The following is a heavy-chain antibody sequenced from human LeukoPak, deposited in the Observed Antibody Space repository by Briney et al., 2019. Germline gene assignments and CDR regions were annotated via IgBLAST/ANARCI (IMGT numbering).Heavy chain of an antibody. Sequence: GGSLRLSCAASGFTFSSYSMNWVRQAPGKGLEWVSHITASGTAMFYADSVRGRFTISRDNAKNSLYLQMNSLRDEDTAVYYCASSGSYRFDYWGQGTLVTVSS. V-gene: IGHV3-48*02. CDR1: GFTFSSYS. CDR2: ITASGTAM. D-gene: IGHD1-26*01. CDR3: ASSGSYRFDY. J-gene: IGHJ4*02.